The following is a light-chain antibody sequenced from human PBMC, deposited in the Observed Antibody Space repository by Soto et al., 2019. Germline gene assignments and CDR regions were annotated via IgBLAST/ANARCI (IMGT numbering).Light chain of an antibody. CDR3: QQYGASPVT. J-gene: IGKJ3*01. CDR1: ASVYINS. CDR2: GAS. Sequence: LTQSPGTLSLSPGESATLSCKASASVYINSFAWYYQKPGQPPRLPIYGASTRATGIPDRFSGSGSGTDFVLSINRLEAEESGMYYCQQYGASPVTFGHGTRG. V-gene: IGKV3-20*01.